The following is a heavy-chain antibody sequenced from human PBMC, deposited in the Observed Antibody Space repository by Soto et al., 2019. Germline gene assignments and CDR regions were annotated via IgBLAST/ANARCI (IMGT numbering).Heavy chain of an antibody. CDR2: IIPIFGTA. Sequence: EASVKVSCKASGGTFSSYAISWVRQAPGQGLEWMGGIIPIFGTANYAQKFQGRVTITADESTSTAYMELSSLRSEDTAVYYCARTRERYSSSPLYYYYGMDVWGQGTTVTVSS. V-gene: IGHV1-69*13. CDR3: ARTRERYSSSPLYYYYGMDV. J-gene: IGHJ6*02. CDR1: GGTFSSYA. D-gene: IGHD6-6*01.